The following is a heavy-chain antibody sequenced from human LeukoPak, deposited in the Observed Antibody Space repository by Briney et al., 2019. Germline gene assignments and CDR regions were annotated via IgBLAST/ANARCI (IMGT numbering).Heavy chain of an antibody. V-gene: IGHV3-30-3*01. J-gene: IGHJ4*02. CDR1: GFTFSSYA. Sequence: GGSLRLSCAASGFTFSSYAMHWVRQAPGKGLEWVAVISYDGSNKYYADSVKGRFTISRDNSKNTLYLQMNSLRAEDTAVYYCASLDTAMVNRGQGTLVTVSS. CDR3: ASLDTAMVN. D-gene: IGHD5-18*01. CDR2: ISYDGSNK.